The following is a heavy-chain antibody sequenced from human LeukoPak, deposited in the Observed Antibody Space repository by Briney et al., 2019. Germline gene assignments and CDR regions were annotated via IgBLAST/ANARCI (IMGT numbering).Heavy chain of an antibody. CDR3: ARGVPPISIFGVVIRNGGYFAY. CDR2: IYYSGST. Sequence: SETLSLTCTVSGCSVSSGSYYWSWIRQPPGKGLEWIGYIYYSGSTNYNPSLKSRVTISVDTSKNQFSPKLSSVTAADTDVYYCARGVPPISIFGVVIRNGGYFAYWGQGTLVTVSS. J-gene: IGHJ4*02. CDR1: GCSVSSGSYY. V-gene: IGHV4-61*01. D-gene: IGHD3-3*01.